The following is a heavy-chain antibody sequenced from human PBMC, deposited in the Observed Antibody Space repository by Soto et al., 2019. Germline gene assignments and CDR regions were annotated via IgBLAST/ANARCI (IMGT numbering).Heavy chain of an antibody. CDR3: AREVSGEDYGDYLYGMDV. Sequence: GGSLRLSCAASGFTFSSYGMHWVRQAPGKGLEWVAVIWYDGSNKYYEDSVKGRFTISRDNSKNTLYLQMNSLRAEDTAVYYCAREVSGEDYGDYLYGMDVWGQGTTVTVSS. CDR1: GFTFSSYG. J-gene: IGHJ6*02. CDR2: IWYDGSNK. V-gene: IGHV3-33*01. D-gene: IGHD4-17*01.